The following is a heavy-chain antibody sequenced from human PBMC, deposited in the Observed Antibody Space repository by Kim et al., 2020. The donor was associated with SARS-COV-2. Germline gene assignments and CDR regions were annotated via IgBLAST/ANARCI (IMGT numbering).Heavy chain of an antibody. CDR1: GFTFSDYY. Sequence: GGSLRLSCAASGFTFSDYYMSWIRQAPGKGLEWISYISSSGNTIYYADSVKGRFTISRDNAKNSLYLQMNSLRAEDTAMYYCARRSSAWYLSSWGQGTLVTVSS. V-gene: IGHV3-11*01. CDR2: ISSSGNTI. J-gene: IGHJ5*02. D-gene: IGHD6-19*01. CDR3: ARRSSAWYLSS.